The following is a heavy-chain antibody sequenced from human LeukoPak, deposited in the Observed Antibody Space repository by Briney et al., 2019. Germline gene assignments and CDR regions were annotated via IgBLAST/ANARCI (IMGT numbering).Heavy chain of an antibody. CDR3: ARALLRPNAFDI. CDR1: GGSISSYY. Sequence: PSETLSLTCTVSGGSISSYYWSWIRRPPGKGLEWIGYIYYSGSTNYNPSLKSRVTISVDTSKNQFSLKLSSVTAADTAVYYCARALLRPNAFDIWGQGTMVTVSS. CDR2: IYYSGST. J-gene: IGHJ3*02. V-gene: IGHV4-59*01. D-gene: IGHD3-3*01.